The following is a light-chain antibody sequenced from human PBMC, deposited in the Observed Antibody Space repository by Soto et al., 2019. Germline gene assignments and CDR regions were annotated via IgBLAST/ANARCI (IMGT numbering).Light chain of an antibody. CDR3: CSYAGSYTWV. CDR1: SSDVGGYNY. CDR2: DVS. J-gene: IGLJ1*01. V-gene: IGLV2-11*01. Sequence: QSALTQPRSVSGSPGQSVTISCTGTSSDVGGYNYVSWYRQHPGKAPKLMIYDVSKRPSGVPDRFSGSKSGNTASLSISGLQAEDEADYYCCSYAGSYTWVFVTGTKVTVL.